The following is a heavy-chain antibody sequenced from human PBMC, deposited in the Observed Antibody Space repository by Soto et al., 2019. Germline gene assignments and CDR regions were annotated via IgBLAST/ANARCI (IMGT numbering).Heavy chain of an antibody. CDR2: ISWNSGSI. D-gene: IGHD2-15*01. CDR1: GFTFDDYA. V-gene: IGHV3-9*01. CDR3: AKDITGCSGGSCYLHYAFDI. Sequence: EVQLVESGGGLVQPGRSLRLSCAASGFTFDDYAMHWVRQAPGKGLEWVSGISWNSGSIGYADSVKGRFTISRDNAKNSLYLQMNSLRAEDTALYYCAKDITGCSGGSCYLHYAFDIWGQGTMVTVSS. J-gene: IGHJ3*02.